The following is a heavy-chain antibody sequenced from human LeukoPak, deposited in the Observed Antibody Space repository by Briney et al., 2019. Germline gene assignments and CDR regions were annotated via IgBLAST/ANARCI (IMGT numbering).Heavy chain of an antibody. Sequence: GGSLRLSCAASGFTFSSYGMHWVRQAPGKGLEWVAVISYDGSNKYYADSVKGRFTISRDNSKNTLYLQMNSLRAEDTAVYYCARRYCSSTSCYLNFYYYYGMDVWGQGTTVTVSS. CDR1: GFTFSSYG. J-gene: IGHJ6*02. CDR3: ARRYCSSTSCYLNFYYYYGMDV. D-gene: IGHD2-2*01. V-gene: IGHV3-30*03. CDR2: ISYDGSNK.